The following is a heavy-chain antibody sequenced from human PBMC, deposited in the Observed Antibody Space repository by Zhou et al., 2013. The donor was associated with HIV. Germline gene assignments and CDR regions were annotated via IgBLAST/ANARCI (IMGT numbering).Heavy chain of an antibody. CDR3: AIGGYYYDSSGYYYDAFDI. CDR1: GGTFSSYA. D-gene: IGHD3-22*01. CDR2: IIPILGIA. J-gene: IGHJ3*02. Sequence: QVQLVQSGAEVKKPGSSVKVSCKASGGTFSSYAISWVRQAPGQGLEWMGRIIPILGIANYAQKFQGRVTITADKSTSTAYMELSSLRSEDTAVYYCAIGGYYYDSSGYYYDAFDIWAKGQWSPSLQ. V-gene: IGHV1-69*04.